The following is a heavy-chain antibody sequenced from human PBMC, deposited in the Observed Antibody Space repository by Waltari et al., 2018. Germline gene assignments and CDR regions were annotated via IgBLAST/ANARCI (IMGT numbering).Heavy chain of an antibody. V-gene: IGHV1-69*04. Sequence: QVHLGQSGAEVKKPGSSVRVSCTPSGDSFSLSAITWVRQGPGQGLGWMGTIVPFLRTPDYAQKFQGGVTITADRTTNTAFMDLSGLKSDDTAVYFCAQSKRTGTTYYFDYWGHGTLVTVSS. CDR3: AQSKRTGTTYYFDY. CDR2: IVPFLRTP. J-gene: IGHJ5*01. D-gene: IGHD2-21*01. CDR1: GDSFSLSA.